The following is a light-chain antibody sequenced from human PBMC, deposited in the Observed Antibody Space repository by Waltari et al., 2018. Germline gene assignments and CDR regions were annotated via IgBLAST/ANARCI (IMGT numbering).Light chain of an antibody. J-gene: IGKJ1*01. Sequence: EVVLTQSPGTLSLSPGEQSPLSCRTSQSVSKYLAWYQQRPGQAPRLLIYAASTRATGIPDRFSGSGSGTDFSLTISRLEPEDFAVYYCQNHELLPGTFGQGTKVEIK. CDR3: QNHELLPGT. V-gene: IGKV3-20*01. CDR2: AAS. CDR1: QSVSKY.